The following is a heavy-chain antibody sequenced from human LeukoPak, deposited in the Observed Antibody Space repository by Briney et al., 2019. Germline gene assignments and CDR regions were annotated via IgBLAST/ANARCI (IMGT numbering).Heavy chain of an antibody. V-gene: IGHV4-39*07. Sequence: SETLSLTCTVSGVSISSSSYYWGWIRQPPGKGLEWIGSIYYSGSTYYNPSLKSRVTISVDTSKNQFSLKLSSVTAADTAVYYCARHLYGGNSDFDYWGQGTLVTVSS. J-gene: IGHJ4*02. CDR3: ARHLYGGNSDFDY. CDR2: IYYSGST. CDR1: GVSISSSSYY. D-gene: IGHD4-23*01.